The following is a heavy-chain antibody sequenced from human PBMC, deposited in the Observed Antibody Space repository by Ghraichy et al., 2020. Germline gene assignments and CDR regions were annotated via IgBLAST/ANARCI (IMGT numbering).Heavy chain of an antibody. D-gene: IGHD6-19*01. J-gene: IGHJ6*02. CDR2: TYYRSKWYN. Sequence: SETLSLTCAISGDSVSSNSAAWNWIRQSPSRGLEWLGRTYYRSKWYNDYAVSVKSRITINPDTSKNQFSLQLNSVTPEDTAVYYCAREATVAGPYTVTPHIWYYYYGMDVWGQGTTVTVSS. CDR1: GDSVSSNSAA. V-gene: IGHV6-1*01. CDR3: AREATVAGPYTVTPHIWYYYYGMDV.